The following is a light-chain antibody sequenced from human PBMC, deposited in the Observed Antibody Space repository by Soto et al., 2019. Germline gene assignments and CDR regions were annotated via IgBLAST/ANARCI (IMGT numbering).Light chain of an antibody. J-gene: IGLJ3*02. CDR2: SDN. CDR1: SSNIGSDT. V-gene: IGLV1-44*01. CDR3: AAWDDSLNRML. Sequence: QSVLTQPPSASGTPGQRVTISCYGSSSNIGSDTVNWFQQLPGTAPKLLIYSDNQRPSGVPDRFSGSKSGTSASLAISGLQSEDEADYYCAAWDDSLNRMLFGGGTQLTVL.